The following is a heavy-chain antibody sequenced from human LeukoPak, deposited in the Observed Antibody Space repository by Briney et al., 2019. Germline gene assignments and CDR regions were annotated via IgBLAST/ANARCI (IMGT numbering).Heavy chain of an antibody. CDR3: AREVFPRYDILTGYNDY. D-gene: IGHD3-9*01. CDR1: GYTFTSYD. CDR2: MNPNSGNT. Sequence: ASVKVSCKASGYTFTSYDINWVRQATGQGLEWMGWMNPNSGNTGYAQKFQGRVTMTRNTSISTAYMELRSLRSDDTAVYYCAREVFPRYDILTGYNDYWGQGTLVTVSS. V-gene: IGHV1-8*01. J-gene: IGHJ4*02.